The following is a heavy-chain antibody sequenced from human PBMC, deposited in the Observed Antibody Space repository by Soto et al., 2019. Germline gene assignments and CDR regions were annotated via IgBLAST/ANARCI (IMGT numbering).Heavy chain of an antibody. CDR2: ISAYNGNT. CDR3: ARDQGGRRSQVPFDY. J-gene: IGHJ4*01. Sequence: ASGKVSWKDSGYSFGGYGITWVRQAPGQGLEWMGWISAYNGNTNYAQKFQGRVTMTTDTSTTTAYMELRSLRSDDTAVYYCARDQGGRRSQVPFDYWG. V-gene: IGHV1-18*01. CDR1: GYSFGGYG.